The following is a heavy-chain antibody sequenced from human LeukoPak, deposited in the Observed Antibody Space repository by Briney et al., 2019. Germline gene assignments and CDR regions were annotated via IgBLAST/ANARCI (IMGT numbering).Heavy chain of an antibody. V-gene: IGHV1-69*05. CDR1: GGTFSSYA. J-gene: IGHJ4*02. CDR3: ARMGNYYDSSAPPRE. D-gene: IGHD3-22*01. Sequence: SVKVSCKASGGTFSSYAISWVRQAPGQGLEWMGGIIPIFGTANYAQKFQGRVTITTDESTSTAYMELSSLRSEDTAVYYCARMGNYYDSSAPPREWGQGTLVTVSS. CDR2: IIPIFGTA.